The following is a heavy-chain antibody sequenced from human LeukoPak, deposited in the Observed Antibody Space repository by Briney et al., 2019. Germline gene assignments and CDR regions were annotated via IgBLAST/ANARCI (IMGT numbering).Heavy chain of an antibody. J-gene: IGHJ4*02. CDR2: VSGSGVST. Sequence: GGSLRLSCAASGFTFSSYAMSWVRQAPGKGLEWVSAVSGSGVSTYYADSLKGRFTISRDNSKNTLYLQMYSLRAEDTAVYYCAKVGSGWYYFDYWGQGTLVTVSS. D-gene: IGHD6-19*01. CDR3: AKVGSGWYYFDY. CDR1: GFTFSSYA. V-gene: IGHV3-23*01.